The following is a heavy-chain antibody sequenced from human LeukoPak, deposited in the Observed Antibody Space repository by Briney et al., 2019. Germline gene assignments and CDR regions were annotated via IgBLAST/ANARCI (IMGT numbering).Heavy chain of an antibody. V-gene: IGHV3-9*03. CDR1: GSTFDDYA. CDR3: AKDGADYYDSSGEYYFDY. Sequence: GRSLRLSCAASGSTFDDYAMHWVRQAPGKGLEWVSGISWNSGSIGYADSVKGRFTISRDNAKSSLYLQMNSLRAEDMALYYCAKDGADYYDSSGEYYFDYWGQGTLVTVSS. D-gene: IGHD3-22*01. CDR2: ISWNSGSI. J-gene: IGHJ4*02.